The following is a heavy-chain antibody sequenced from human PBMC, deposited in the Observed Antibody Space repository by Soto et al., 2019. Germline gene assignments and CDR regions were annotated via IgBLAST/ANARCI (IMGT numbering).Heavy chain of an antibody. V-gene: IGHV3-15*01. J-gene: IGHJ6*03. Sequence: PGGSLRLSCAASGFTFSNAWMSWVRQAPGKGLEWVGRIKSKTDGGTTDYAAPVKGRFTISRDDSKNTLYLQMNSLKTEDTAVYYCTTEVPAYYYYYYYYMDVWGKGTTVTVSS. CDR1: GFTFSNAW. CDR3: TTEVPAYYYYYYYYMDV. CDR2: IKSKTDGGTT. D-gene: IGHD2-2*01.